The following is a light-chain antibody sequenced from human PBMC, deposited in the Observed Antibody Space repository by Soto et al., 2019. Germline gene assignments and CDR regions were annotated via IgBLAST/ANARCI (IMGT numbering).Light chain of an antibody. J-gene: IGKJ4*01. CDR1: ESVVSNY. CDR2: DAS. Sequence: EIVLTQSPGTLSLSPGERATLSCRATESVVSNYLAWYQLKPGQAPRLLIYDASSRATGIPARFSGSGSGTDFTLTISSLEPEDFAVYYCQQRSNWRVTFGGGTKVDIK. V-gene: IGKV3-11*01. CDR3: QQRSNWRVT.